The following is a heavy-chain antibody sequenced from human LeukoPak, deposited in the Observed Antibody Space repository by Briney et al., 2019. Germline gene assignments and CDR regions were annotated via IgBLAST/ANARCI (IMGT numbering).Heavy chain of an antibody. V-gene: IGHV3-30*02. J-gene: IGHJ3*02. CDR1: GFTFSSYW. CDR2: IRYDGSNK. CDR3: ASGLYSYGRWGAGDAFDI. D-gene: IGHD5-18*01. Sequence: GGSLRLSCAASGFTFSSYWMSWVRQAPGKGLEWVAFIRYDGSNKYYADSVKGRFTISRDNSKNTLYLQMNSLRAEDTAVYYCASGLYSYGRWGAGDAFDIWGQATMVTVSS.